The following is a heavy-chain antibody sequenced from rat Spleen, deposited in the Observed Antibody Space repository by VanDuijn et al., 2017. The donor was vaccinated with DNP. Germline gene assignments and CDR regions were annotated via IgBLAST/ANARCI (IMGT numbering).Heavy chain of an antibody. CDR1: GFTFSGYA. CDR3: VRRGGKGLFSK. J-gene: IGHJ3*01. CDR2: ITYDGSRT. V-gene: IGHV5-17*01. Sequence: EVQLVESGGGLVQPGRSLKFSCAASGFTFSGYAMAWVRQAPKKGLEWVATITYDGSRTYYRDSVKGRFTISRDNAKSTLYLQMDSLRSEDTATYYCVRRGGKGLFSKWGQGTLVTVSS. D-gene: IGHD3-1*01.